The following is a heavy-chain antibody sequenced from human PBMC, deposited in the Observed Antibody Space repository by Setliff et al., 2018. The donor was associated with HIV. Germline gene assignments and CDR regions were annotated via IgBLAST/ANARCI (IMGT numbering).Heavy chain of an antibody. CDR1: GFTFRLYG. CDR2: IEFDGKNE. V-gene: IGHV3-30*02. D-gene: IGHD4-17*01. Sequence: GGSLRLSCAASGFTFRLYGMHWVRRAPGKGLEWVASIEFDGKNEYYAESVKGRFTISRDNSKSTVYLQMTSLTAEDTAVYYCVKDGDYRNGDYDAFDIWGQGTMVTVSS. J-gene: IGHJ3*02. CDR3: VKDGDYRNGDYDAFDI.